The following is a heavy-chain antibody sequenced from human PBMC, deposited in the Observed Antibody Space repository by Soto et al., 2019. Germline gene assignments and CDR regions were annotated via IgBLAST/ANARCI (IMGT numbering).Heavy chain of an antibody. J-gene: IGHJ5*01. CDR1: GASISSYY. D-gene: IGHD3-9*01. CDR3: ARVPFVGYFDWHDP. V-gene: IGHV4-59*01. Sequence: PSETLSLTCSVSGASISSYYWTWIRQPPGGGLEWIGYMHHTQGTNDNPSLRGRVHMSIDTSMNQFSLRLTSVTAADTAVYYCARVPFVGYFDWHDPWGQGTLVIVSS. CDR2: MHHTQGT.